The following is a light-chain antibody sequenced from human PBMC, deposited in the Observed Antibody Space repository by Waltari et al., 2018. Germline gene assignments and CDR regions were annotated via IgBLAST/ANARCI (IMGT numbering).Light chain of an antibody. CDR2: QER. CDR1: KLGDKY. J-gene: IGLJ1*01. CDR3: QAWDSTTALYV. V-gene: IGLV3-1*01. Sequence: SYELTQPPSVSVSPGQTASITCSGDKLGDKYACWYQQKPGQYAVVVIYQERKRPSGVNERFSGSNSGNTATLTISGSQAMEEADYYCQAWDSTTALYVFGTGTKVTVL.